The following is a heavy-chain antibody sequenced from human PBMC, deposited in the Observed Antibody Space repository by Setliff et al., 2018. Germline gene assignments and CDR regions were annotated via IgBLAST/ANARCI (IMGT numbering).Heavy chain of an antibody. CDR1: GDSISNTGYY. J-gene: IGHJ5*01. D-gene: IGHD4-4*01. V-gene: IGHV4-39*02. CDR3: AGRDYSGGDS. Sequence: ASETLSLTCIVAGDSISNTGYYWGWIRKPPGKGLEWIGRIYNSGTTNYNPSLKSRVTISADTSNNSFSLNLFSVTAADTAVYYCAGRDYSGGDSWGHGTLVTVSS. CDR2: IYNSGTT.